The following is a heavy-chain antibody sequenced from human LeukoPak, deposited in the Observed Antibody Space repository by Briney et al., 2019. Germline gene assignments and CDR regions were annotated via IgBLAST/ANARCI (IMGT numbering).Heavy chain of an antibody. CDR1: GFTFSRYS. CDR2: ISWNSGDI. Sequence: GGSLRLSCAASGFTFSRYSMNWVRQAPGKGLECLSGISWNSGDIGYADPVKGRFTISRDNAKNSLYLQMNSLRPEDMAFYYCTKGGLQGLGFWGQGTLVTVSS. J-gene: IGHJ4*02. D-gene: IGHD3-16*01. V-gene: IGHV3-9*03. CDR3: TKGGLQGLGF.